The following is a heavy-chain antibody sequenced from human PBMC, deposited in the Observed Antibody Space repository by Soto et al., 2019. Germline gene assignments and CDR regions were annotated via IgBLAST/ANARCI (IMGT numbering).Heavy chain of an antibody. CDR3: ARWAGYYYMDV. Sequence: SETLSLTCTVSGGSISSYYWSWIRQPPGKGLEWIGYIYYGGSTNYNPSLKSRVTISVDTSKNQFSLKLSSVTAADTAVYYCARWAGYYYMDVWGKGTTVTVSS. CDR2: IYYGGST. J-gene: IGHJ6*03. V-gene: IGHV4-59*08. CDR1: GGSISSYY.